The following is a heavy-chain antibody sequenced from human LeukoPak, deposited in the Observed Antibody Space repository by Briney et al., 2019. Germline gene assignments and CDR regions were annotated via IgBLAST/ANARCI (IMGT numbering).Heavy chain of an antibody. J-gene: IGHJ4*02. Sequence: ASETLSLTCTVSGGSISSSSYYWGWIRQPPGKGLELIGSIYYSGSTYYNPSLKSRVTISADTSKNQFSLKLSSVTAADTAVYYCASLTYYDFWSGYYTNFDYWGQGTLVTVSS. CDR1: GGSISSSSYY. D-gene: IGHD3-3*01. CDR3: ASLTYYDFWSGYYTNFDY. V-gene: IGHV4-39*01. CDR2: IYYSGST.